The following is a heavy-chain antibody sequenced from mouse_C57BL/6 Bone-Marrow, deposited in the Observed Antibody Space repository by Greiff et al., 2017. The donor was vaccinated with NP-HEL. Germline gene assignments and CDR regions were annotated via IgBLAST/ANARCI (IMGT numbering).Heavy chain of an antibody. CDR3: ARSDGSSPWFAY. V-gene: IGHV1-63*01. CDR1: GYTFTNYW. CDR2: IYPGGGYT. D-gene: IGHD1-1*01. J-gene: IGHJ3*01. Sequence: VKLMESGAELVRPGTSVKMSCKASGYTFTNYWIGWAKQRPGHGLEWIGDIYPGGGYTNYNEKFKGKATLTADKSSSTAYMQFSSLTSEDSAIYYCARSDGSSPWFAYWGQGTLVTVSA.